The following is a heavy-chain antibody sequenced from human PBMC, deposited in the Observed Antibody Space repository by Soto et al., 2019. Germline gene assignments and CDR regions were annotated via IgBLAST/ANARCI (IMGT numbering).Heavy chain of an antibody. CDR1: GGTFSNYS. CDR3: ARDPDYGGNSGLGLVDY. D-gene: IGHD4-17*01. V-gene: IGHV1-69*06. J-gene: IGHJ4*02. Sequence: QVQLVQSGAEVKKPGSSVKVSCKASGGKASGGTFSNYSINWVRQAPGQGLEWMGGIIPIFGTPNYAQKFQGRVTIIADKFTSTAYMELSSLRSEDTAVYYCARDPDYGGNSGLGLVDYWGQGTLVTVSS. CDR2: IIPIFGTP.